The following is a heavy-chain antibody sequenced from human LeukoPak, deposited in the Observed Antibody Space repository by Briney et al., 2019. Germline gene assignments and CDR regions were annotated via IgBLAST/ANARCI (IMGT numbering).Heavy chain of an antibody. CDR1: GFTFRNYW. CDR2: VKGDGSFT. Sequence: GSLRLSCAASGFTFRNYWMHWVRQAPGKGLVWVSRVKGDGSFTDYADSVKGRFTISRDNAKNTLYLQMYSLRAEDTAAYYCVRDGDDYIDYWGQGSLVTVSS. V-gene: IGHV3-74*01. J-gene: IGHJ4*02. D-gene: IGHD5-24*01. CDR3: VRDGDDYIDY.